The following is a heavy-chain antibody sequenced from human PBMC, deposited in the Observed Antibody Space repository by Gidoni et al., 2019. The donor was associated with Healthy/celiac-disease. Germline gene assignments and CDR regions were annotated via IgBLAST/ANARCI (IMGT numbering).Heavy chain of an antibody. J-gene: IGHJ6*02. CDR1: GFPFRSYE. CDR3: ARGYCTGGVCYFSDTYYGMDV. D-gene: IGHD2-8*02. CDR2: ISSSGSTI. Sequence: EVQLVESGGGLVQPGGSLRPSCAASGFPFRSYEMNWVRQAPGKGLEWVSYISSSGSTIDYADSVKGRFTISRDNAKNSLYLQMNSLRAEDTAVYYCARGYCTGGVCYFSDTYYGMDVWGQGTTVTVSS. V-gene: IGHV3-48*03.